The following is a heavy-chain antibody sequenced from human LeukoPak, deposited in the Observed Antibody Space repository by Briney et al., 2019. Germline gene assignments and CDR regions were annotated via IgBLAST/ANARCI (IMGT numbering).Heavy chain of an antibody. CDR1: RFTFSSYS. D-gene: IGHD3-16*02. CDR2: ISSSSSYI. V-gene: IGHV3-21*06. Sequence: GGSLRLPCAASRFTFSSYSMNWVRQAPGKGLEWVSSISSSSSYIYYADSVKGRFTISRDNAKNSLYLQMNSLRAEDTAVYYCARNIVSEPPFYFDYWGQGTLVTVSS. CDR3: ARNIVSEPPFYFDY. J-gene: IGHJ4*02.